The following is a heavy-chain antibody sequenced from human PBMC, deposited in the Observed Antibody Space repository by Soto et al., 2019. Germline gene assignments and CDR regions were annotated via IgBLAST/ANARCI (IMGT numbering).Heavy chain of an antibody. V-gene: IGHV1-46*01. CDR3: ARGDFDSSANYYAGWFDP. Sequence: VASVKVSCKESGNSFTTYYMHWVRQAHGQGLEWMGIINPSGGRTTYAQKFQGRVTMTNDTSISTAYMELSRLGSDDTAVYYCARGDFDSSANYYAGWFDPWGQGTLVTVSS. CDR1: GNSFTTYY. CDR2: INPSGGRT. J-gene: IGHJ5*02. D-gene: IGHD3-22*01.